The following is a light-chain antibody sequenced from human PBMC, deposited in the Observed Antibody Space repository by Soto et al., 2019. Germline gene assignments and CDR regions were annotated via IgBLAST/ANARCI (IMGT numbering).Light chain of an antibody. CDR1: SSDVGGYKY. CDR2: AVN. V-gene: IGLV2-14*01. J-gene: IGLJ3*02. Sequence: HSVLTQPRSVSASPGQSVTISSRGTSSDVGGYKYVSWYQHHTGKAPKLMINAVNSRPSGVSTRFSGSKSGNTASLTISGLQPEDEADYYCSSYTSSSTWVFGGGTK. CDR3: SSYTSSSTWV.